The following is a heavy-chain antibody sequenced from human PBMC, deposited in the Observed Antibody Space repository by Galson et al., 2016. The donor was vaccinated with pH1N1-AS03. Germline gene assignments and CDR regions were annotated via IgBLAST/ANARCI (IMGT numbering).Heavy chain of an antibody. D-gene: IGHD3/OR15-3a*01. CDR1: GFAFSSYA. Sequence: SLRLSCAASGFAFSSYAMSWVRQAPGKGLEWVSIISGSGGSPSYADSVKGRFIISRDNSKNTLYLEMNSLRAGDTAVYYCAKVEDWDWLDYWGQGTLVTVSS. V-gene: IGHV3-23*01. CDR2: ISGSGGSP. CDR3: AKVEDWDWLDY. J-gene: IGHJ4*02.